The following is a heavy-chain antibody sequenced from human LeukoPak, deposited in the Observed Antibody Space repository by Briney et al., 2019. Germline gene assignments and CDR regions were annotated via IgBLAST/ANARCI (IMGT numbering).Heavy chain of an antibody. CDR2: IYAGGTT. J-gene: IGHJ4*02. CDR3: ARDLQDYYDSSKPNYFDY. Sequence: GGSLRLSCAASGFTVTGNHMNWVRQAPGKGLEWVSIIYAGGTTHYADSLKDRFTISRDDSINTLYLQMNSLRAEDTAVYYCARDLQDYYDSSKPNYFDYWGQGTLVTVSS. CDR1: GFTVTGNH. D-gene: IGHD3-22*01. V-gene: IGHV3-66*01.